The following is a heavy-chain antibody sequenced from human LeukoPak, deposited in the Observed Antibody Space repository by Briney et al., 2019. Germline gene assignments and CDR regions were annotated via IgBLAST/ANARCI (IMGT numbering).Heavy chain of an antibody. CDR1: GFTFDDYA. D-gene: IGHD5-18*01. V-gene: IGHV3-9*01. CDR2: ISWNSGTI. Sequence: SLRLSCAASGFTFDDYAMHWVRQAPGKGLEWVSGISWNSGTINYADSVKGRFTISRDNSKNTLYLQMNSLRAEDTAVYYCAKEGVDTAMAPFDYWGQGTLVTVSS. CDR3: AKEGVDTAMAPFDY. J-gene: IGHJ4*02.